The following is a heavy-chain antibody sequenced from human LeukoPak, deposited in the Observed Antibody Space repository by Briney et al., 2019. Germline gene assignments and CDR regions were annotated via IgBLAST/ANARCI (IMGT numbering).Heavy chain of an antibody. D-gene: IGHD1-26*01. J-gene: IGHJ4*02. Sequence: GGSLRLSCAASGFTFSSYAMHWVRQAPGKGLEWVAVISYDGSNKYYADSVKGRFTISRDNSKNTLYLQMNSLRAEDTAAYYCARDGPPRGELEYYFDYWGQGTLVTVSS. V-gene: IGHV3-30*01. CDR2: ISYDGSNK. CDR3: ARDGPPRGELEYYFDY. CDR1: GFTFSSYA.